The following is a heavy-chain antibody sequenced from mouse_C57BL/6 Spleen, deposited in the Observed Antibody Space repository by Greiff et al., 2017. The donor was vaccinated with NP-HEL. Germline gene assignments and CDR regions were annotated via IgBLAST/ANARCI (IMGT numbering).Heavy chain of an antibody. Sequence: EVHLVESGGGLVKPGGSLKLSCAASGFTFSSYAMSWVRQTPEKRLEWVATISDGGSYTYYPDNVKGRFTISRDNAKHNLYLQMSHLKSEDTAMYYCARDTNYGSSFDYWGQGTTLTVSS. CDR1: GFTFSSYA. CDR2: ISDGGSYT. V-gene: IGHV5-4*01. D-gene: IGHD1-1*01. CDR3: ARDTNYGSSFDY. J-gene: IGHJ2*01.